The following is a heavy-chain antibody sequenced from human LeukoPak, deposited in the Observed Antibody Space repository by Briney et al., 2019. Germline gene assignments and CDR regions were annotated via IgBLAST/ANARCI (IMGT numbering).Heavy chain of an antibody. V-gene: IGHV3-30-3*01. CDR2: ISYDGSNK. CDR1: GSTFSDCA. Sequence: GGSLRLSCAASGSTFSDCAMHWVRQAPGKGLEWVAVISYDGSNKYYADSVKGRFTISRDNSKNTLYLQMKSLRAEDTALYYCARTATGSSYHSVFDYWGQGTLVTVSS. CDR3: ARTATGSSYHSVFDY. D-gene: IGHD3-16*02. J-gene: IGHJ4*02.